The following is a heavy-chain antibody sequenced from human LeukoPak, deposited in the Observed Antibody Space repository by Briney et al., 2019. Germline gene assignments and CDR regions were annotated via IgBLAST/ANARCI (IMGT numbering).Heavy chain of an antibody. CDR3: SSRGSGSYTGREY. V-gene: IGHV3-74*01. CDR2: INTDGSST. Sequence: GGSLRLSCAASGFTFSSYWMHWVRQAPGKGLVWVSRINTDGSSTNYADSVKGRFTISRDNAKNTLYLQMNSLGAEDTAVYYCSSRGSGSYTGREYWSQGTLVTVSS. J-gene: IGHJ4*02. CDR1: GFTFSSYW. D-gene: IGHD3-22*01.